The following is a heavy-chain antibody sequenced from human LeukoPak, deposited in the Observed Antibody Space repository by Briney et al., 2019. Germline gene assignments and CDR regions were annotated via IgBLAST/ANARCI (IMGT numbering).Heavy chain of an antibody. J-gene: IGHJ4*02. D-gene: IGHD3-22*01. V-gene: IGHV3-23*01. CDR1: GFTFGSYA. CDR3: AVMHRYYDGSGYWVQ. CDR2: ISTSGGIT. Sequence: GGSLRLSCAASGFTFGSYAMSWVRQAPGKGLEWVSGISTSGGITSYAESVKGRFTVSRDNPRNTLYMEMNSLRDEDTAVYYCAVMHRYYDGSGYWVQWGQGTLVTVSS.